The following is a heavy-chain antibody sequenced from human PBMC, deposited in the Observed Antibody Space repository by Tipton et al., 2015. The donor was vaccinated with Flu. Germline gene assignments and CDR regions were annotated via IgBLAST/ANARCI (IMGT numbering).Heavy chain of an antibody. Sequence: QLVQSGGGLEQPGRSLRLSCTASGFTFGDYSMSWFRRAPGKGLEWVGFIRSQAYGGTTEYAASVKGRFTISRDDSKSIAYLHMNSLKTEDTAVYFCTRDRLPPLVRGVPNYYYYYMDVWGKGTTVTVSS. V-gene: IGHV3-49*03. J-gene: IGHJ6*03. CDR3: TRDRLPPLVRGVPNYYYYYMDV. CDR2: IRSQAYGGTT. CDR1: GFTFGDYS. D-gene: IGHD3-10*01.